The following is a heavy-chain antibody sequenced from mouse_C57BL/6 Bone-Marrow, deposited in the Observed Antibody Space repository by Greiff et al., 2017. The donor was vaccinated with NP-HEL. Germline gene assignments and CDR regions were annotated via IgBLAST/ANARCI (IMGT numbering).Heavy chain of an antibody. J-gene: IGHJ1*03. CDR1: GYTFTDYY. Sequence: VQLQQSGAELVRPGASVKLSCKASGYTFTDYYINWVKQRPGQGLEWIARIYPGSGNTYYNEKFKGKATLTAEKSSSTAYMQLSSLTSEDSAVYFCARRAGGYFDVWGTGTTVTVSS. CDR3: ARRAGGYFDV. CDR2: IYPGSGNT. D-gene: IGHD3-1*01. V-gene: IGHV1-76*01.